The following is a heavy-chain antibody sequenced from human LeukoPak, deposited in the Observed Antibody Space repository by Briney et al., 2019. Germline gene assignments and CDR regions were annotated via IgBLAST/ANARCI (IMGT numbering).Heavy chain of an antibody. CDR2: IYTSGST. CDR1: GGSISSYY. CDR3: ARGGGSWQNYYFDY. J-gene: IGHJ4*02. V-gene: IGHV4-4*07. D-gene: IGHD2-15*01. Sequence: ETLSLTCTVSGGSISSYYWSWIRQTAGKGLEWIGRIYTSGSTNYNPSLKSRVTMSVDTSKNQFSLKLSSVTAADTAVYYCARGGGSWQNYYFDYWGQGTLVPVSS.